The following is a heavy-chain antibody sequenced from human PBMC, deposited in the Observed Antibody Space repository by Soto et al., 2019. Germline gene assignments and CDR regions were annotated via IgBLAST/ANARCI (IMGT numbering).Heavy chain of an antibody. CDR3: ARGDLEAILTGYPYYYYYGMDV. CDR2: IITILGIA. CDR1: RGTFSSYT. Sequence: QVQLVQSGAEVKKPGSSVKVSCKASRGTFSSYTISWVRPAPGQGLEWMGRIITILGIANYAQKFQGRVTITADKSTSTAYMELSSLRSVDTDVYYCARGDLEAILTGYPYYYYYGMDVWGPGTTVTVSS. J-gene: IGHJ6*02. V-gene: IGHV1-69*02. D-gene: IGHD3-9*01.